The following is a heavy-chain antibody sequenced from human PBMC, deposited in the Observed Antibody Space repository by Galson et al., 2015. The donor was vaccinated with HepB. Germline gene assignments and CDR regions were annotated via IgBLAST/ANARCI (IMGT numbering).Heavy chain of an antibody. CDR3: ASEYSSSGNFDY. J-gene: IGHJ4*02. CDR1: GLTFDDYG. D-gene: IGHD6-6*01. Sequence: SLRLSCAASGLTFDDYGMHWVRQVPGKGLEWVSGISRNSDSIGYADSVKGRFTISRDNAKNSLHLQMNSLRPEDRGLYYCASEYSSSGNFDYWGQGTLVTVSS. CDR2: ISRNSDSI. V-gene: IGHV3-9*01.